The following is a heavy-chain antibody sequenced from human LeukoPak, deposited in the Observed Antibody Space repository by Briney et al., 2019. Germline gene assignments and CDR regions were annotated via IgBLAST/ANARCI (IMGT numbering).Heavy chain of an antibody. D-gene: IGHD3-3*01. CDR3: ASGWSGYLDY. CDR1: GGSISSGGDY. CDR2: IYYSGST. V-gene: IGHV4-31*03. J-gene: IGHJ4*02. Sequence: PSQTLSLTCTVSGGSISSGGDYWSWIRQHPGKGREWIGYIYYSGSTYYNPSLKSRVTISVDTSKNQFSLKLSSVTAADTAVYYCASGWSGYLDYWGQGTLVTVSS.